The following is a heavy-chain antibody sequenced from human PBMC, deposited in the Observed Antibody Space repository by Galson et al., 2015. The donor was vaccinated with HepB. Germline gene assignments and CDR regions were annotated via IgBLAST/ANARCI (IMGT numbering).Heavy chain of an antibody. J-gene: IGHJ6*03. V-gene: IGHV3-23*01. CDR2: ISGSGGST. CDR3: AEPTRAYSSSYNYYYYMDV. Sequence: SLRLSCAASGFTFSSYAMSWVRQAPGKGLEWVSAISGSGGSTYYADSVKGRFTISRDNSKNTLYLQMNSLRAEDTAVYYCAEPTRAYSSSYNYYYYMDVWGKGTTVTVSS. D-gene: IGHD6-13*01. CDR1: GFTFSSYA.